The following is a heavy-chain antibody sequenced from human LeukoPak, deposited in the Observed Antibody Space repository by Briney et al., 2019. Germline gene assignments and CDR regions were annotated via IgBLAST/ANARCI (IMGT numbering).Heavy chain of an antibody. D-gene: IGHD2-2*01. CDR3: YSSSTSCSLN. Sequence: PGGSLRLSCAASGFTFSSYSMNWVRQAPGKGLEWVSYISSSSSTINYADSVKGRFTISRDNAKNSLYLQMNSLRAEDTAVYYCYSSSTSCSLNWGQGTLVTVSS. V-gene: IGHV3-48*04. CDR1: GFTFSSYS. CDR2: ISSSSSTI. J-gene: IGHJ4*02.